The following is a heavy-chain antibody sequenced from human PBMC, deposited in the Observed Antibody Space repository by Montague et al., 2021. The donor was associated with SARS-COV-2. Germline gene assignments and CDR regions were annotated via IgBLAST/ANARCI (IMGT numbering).Heavy chain of an antibody. CDR2: IDPKDSYT. CDR1: GYNFTTYW. D-gene: IGHD1-1*01. Sequence: QSGAEVKKPGESLRISCKASGYNFTTYWITWVRHVPGKGLEWMGRIDPKDSYTHYNPSFQGHVTFSSDKSISTAYLQWSSLAASDTALYYCGRHRGYNNNWLLGLGGWIDPWGQGTLVIVSS. CDR3: GRHRGYNNNWLLGLGGWIDP. J-gene: IGHJ5*02. V-gene: IGHV5-10-1*01.